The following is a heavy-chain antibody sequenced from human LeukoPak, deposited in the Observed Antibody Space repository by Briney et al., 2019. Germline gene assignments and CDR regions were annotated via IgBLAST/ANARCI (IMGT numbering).Heavy chain of an antibody. J-gene: IGHJ3*02. CDR1: GVSISSFY. Sequence: PSETLSLTCTVSGVSISSFYWTWIRQTPGKGLEWVGYINHSGNTNHNPSLKSRVTVSVDTSKSQFSLKLSSVTAADTAVYYCACLSSNGRRAFDIWGQGTMVTVSS. CDR2: INHSGNT. CDR3: ACLSSNGRRAFDI. D-gene: IGHD2-8*01. V-gene: IGHV4-59*08.